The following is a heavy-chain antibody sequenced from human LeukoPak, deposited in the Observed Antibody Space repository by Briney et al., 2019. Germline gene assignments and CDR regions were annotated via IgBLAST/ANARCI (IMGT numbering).Heavy chain of an antibody. D-gene: IGHD6-13*01. V-gene: IGHV3-30*02. J-gene: IGHJ4*02. CDR3: AKNWGIAAAGTIDY. Sequence: GGSLRLSCAASGFTFSSYGMHWVRQAPGKGLEWVAFIRYDGSNKYYADSVKGRFTISRDNSKNTLYLQMNSLRAEDTAVYYCAKNWGIAAAGTIDYWGQGTLVTVSS. CDR1: GFTFSSYG. CDR2: IRYDGSNK.